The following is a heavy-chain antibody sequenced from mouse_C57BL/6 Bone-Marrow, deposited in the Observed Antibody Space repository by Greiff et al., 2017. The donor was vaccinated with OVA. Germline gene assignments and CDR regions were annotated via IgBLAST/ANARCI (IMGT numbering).Heavy chain of an antibody. D-gene: IGHD2-12*01. CDR2: IDPSDSYT. CDR1: GYTFTSYW. J-gene: IGHJ4*01. CDR3: ARRAYDVYAMDY. Sequence: QVQLKQPGAELVKPGASVKLSCKASGYTFTSYWMQWVKQRPGQGLEWIGEIDPSDSYTNYNQKFKGKATLTVDTSSSTAYMQLSSLTSEDSAVYYCARRAYDVYAMDYWGQGTSVTVSS. V-gene: IGHV1-50*01.